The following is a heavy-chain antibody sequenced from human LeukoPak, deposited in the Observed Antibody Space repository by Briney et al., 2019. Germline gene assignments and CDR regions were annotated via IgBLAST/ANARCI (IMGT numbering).Heavy chain of an antibody. Sequence: GSLSLSCAASGFTFSSYAMSWVRQAPGKGLEWVSAISGSGGSTYYADSVKGRFTISRDNSKNTLYLQMNSLRAEDTAVYYCAKGDGQWLRRPFVYWGQGTLVTVSS. CDR3: AKGDGQWLRRPFVY. V-gene: IGHV3-23*01. J-gene: IGHJ4*02. CDR2: ISGSGGST. D-gene: IGHD6-19*01. CDR1: GFTFSSYA.